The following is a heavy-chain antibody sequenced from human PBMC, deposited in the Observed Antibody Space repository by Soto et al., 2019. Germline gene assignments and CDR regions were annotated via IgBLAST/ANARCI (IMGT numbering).Heavy chain of an antibody. CDR1: GFTFSSYA. CDR2: IIGNGGST. CDR3: ANYSYGQIDY. Sequence: GGSLRLSCAASGFTFSSYAMSWVRQAPGGALDWVSTIIGNGGSTYYADSVKGRFTISRDNSKNTVYLQMNSLRAEDTAVYYCANYSYGQIDYWGQGTLVTFSS. D-gene: IGHD5-18*01. J-gene: IGHJ4*02. V-gene: IGHV3-23*01.